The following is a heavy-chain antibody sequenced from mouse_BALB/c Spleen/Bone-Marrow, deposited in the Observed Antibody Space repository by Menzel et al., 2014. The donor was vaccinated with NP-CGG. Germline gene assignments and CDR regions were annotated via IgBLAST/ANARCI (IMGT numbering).Heavy chain of an antibody. CDR2: INPSNGGT. Sequence: QVQLKESGAELVKPGASVKLSCKASGYTFTSYYMYWVKQRPGQGLEWIGEINPSNGGTNFNEKFKSKATLTVDKSSSTAYMQRSSLTSEDSAVYYCTRSTMITYFDYWGQGTTLTVSS. V-gene: IGHV1S81*02. CDR1: GYTFTSYY. CDR3: TRSTMITYFDY. J-gene: IGHJ2*01. D-gene: IGHD2-4*01.